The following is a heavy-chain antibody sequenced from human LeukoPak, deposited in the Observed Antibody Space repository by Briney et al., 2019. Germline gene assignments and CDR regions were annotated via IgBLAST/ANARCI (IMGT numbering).Heavy chain of an antibody. CDR1: GGSITGGDLY. Sequence: SETLSLTCIVSGGSITGGDLYWSWIRQPPGKGLEWIGYIYFSGSTYYNPSLKSRATISVDTSKNQFSLKLSSLIAADTAVYYCARARADFHYGMDVWGPGTTVYV. J-gene: IGHJ6*02. CDR3: ARARADFHYGMDV. CDR2: IYFSGST. V-gene: IGHV4-30-4*01. D-gene: IGHD6-13*01.